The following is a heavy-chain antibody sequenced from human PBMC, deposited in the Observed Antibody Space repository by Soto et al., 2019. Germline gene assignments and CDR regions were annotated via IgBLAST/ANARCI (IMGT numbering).Heavy chain of an antibody. CDR3: AREHIAARNYYYYGMDV. CDR2: ISYDGSNK. CDR1: GFTFSSYA. Sequence: QVQLVESGGGVVQPGRSLRLSCAASGFTFSSYAMHWVRQAPGKGLEWVAVISYDGSNKYYADSVKGRFTISRDNSKNTLYLQMNGLRSEDTAVYYWAREHIAARNYYYYGMDVWGQGTTVTVSS. D-gene: IGHD6-6*01. V-gene: IGHV3-30-3*01. J-gene: IGHJ6*02.